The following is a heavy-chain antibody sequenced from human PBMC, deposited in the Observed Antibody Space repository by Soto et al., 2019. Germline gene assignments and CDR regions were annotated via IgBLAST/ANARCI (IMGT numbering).Heavy chain of an antibody. CDR1: GGSISSYY. CDR2: IYYSGST. D-gene: IGHD3-3*01. V-gene: IGHV4-59*01. CDR3: ARDTITIFGVDYYGMDV. Sequence: SETLSLTCTVSGGSISSYYWSWIRQPPGKGLEWIGYIYYSGSTNYNPSLKSRVTISVDTSKNQFSLKLSSVTAADTAVYYCARDTITIFGVDYYGMDVWGQGTTGTVSS. J-gene: IGHJ6*02.